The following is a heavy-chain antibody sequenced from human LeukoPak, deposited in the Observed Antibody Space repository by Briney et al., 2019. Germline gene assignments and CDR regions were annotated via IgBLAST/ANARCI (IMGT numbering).Heavy chain of an antibody. CDR2: ISYDGSNK. CDR3: AKDRNFYYYDSSGYTNY. CDR1: GFTFSSYG. Sequence: PGRSLRLSCAASGFTFSSYGMHWVRQAPGKGLEWVALISYDGSNKYYADSVKGRFTISRDNSKNTLYLQMNSLRAEDTAVYYCAKDRNFYYYDSSGYTNYWGQGTLVTVSS. J-gene: IGHJ4*02. V-gene: IGHV3-30*18. D-gene: IGHD3-22*01.